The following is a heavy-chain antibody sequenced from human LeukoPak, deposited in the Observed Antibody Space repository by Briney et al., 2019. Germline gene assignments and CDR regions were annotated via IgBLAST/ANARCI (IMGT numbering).Heavy chain of an antibody. Sequence: GGSLRLSCAASGFTFSDSAMHWVRQASGKGLEWVGRIRSKAYNYATAYAASAEGRFTISSDDSKNTANLQMNSLKTEDTAVYYCTRQTFYSVNDWILDYWGQGTLVTVSS. CDR2: IRSKAYNYAT. D-gene: IGHD5/OR15-5a*01. CDR3: TRQTFYSVNDWILDY. CDR1: GFTFSDSA. J-gene: IGHJ4*02. V-gene: IGHV3-73*01.